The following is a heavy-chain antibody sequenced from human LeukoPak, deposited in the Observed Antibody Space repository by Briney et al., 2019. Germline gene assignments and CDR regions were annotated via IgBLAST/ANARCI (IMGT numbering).Heavy chain of an antibody. Sequence: PSETLSLTCTVSGGSISSYYWSWIRQPPGKGLEWIGYIYYSGSTNYNPSLKSRVTISVDTSKNQFSLKLSSVTAADTAVYYCARQGVYCSSASCSPFNWFDPWGQGTLVTVSS. D-gene: IGHD2-2*01. J-gene: IGHJ5*02. CDR1: GGSISSYY. V-gene: IGHV4-59*08. CDR3: ARQGVYCSSASCSPFNWFDP. CDR2: IYYSGST.